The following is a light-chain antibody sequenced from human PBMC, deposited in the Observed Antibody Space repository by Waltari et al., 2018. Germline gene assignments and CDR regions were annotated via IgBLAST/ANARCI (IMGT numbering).Light chain of an antibody. Sequence: QSVLTQPPSASGTPGRRFPIPCSGASSNFGDKLLIWTKQVPGTAPKLLIYRKDQRPSGVPDRFSGSKSGTSASLAISGLQSDDEADYYCAAWDDSLNGHWLFGGGTKLSVL. J-gene: IGLJ3*02. CDR2: RKD. CDR1: SSNFGDKL. V-gene: IGLV1-44*01. CDR3: AAWDDSLNGHWL.